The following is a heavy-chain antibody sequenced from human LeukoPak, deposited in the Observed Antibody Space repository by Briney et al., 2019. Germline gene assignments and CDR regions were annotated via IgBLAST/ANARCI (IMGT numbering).Heavy chain of an antibody. CDR3: ATSWFGELSWFDP. CDR1: GGSISNYY. Sequence: SETLSLTCTVSGGSISNYYWSWIRQPPGKGLEWIGYIYYSGSTNYNPSLKSRVTISVDTSKNQFSLKLSSVTAADTAVYYCATSWFGELSWFDPWGQGTLVTVSS. J-gene: IGHJ5*02. V-gene: IGHV4-59*01. D-gene: IGHD3-10*01. CDR2: IYYSGST.